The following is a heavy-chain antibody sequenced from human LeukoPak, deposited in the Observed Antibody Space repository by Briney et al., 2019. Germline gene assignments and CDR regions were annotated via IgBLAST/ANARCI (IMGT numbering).Heavy chain of an antibody. D-gene: IGHD2-2*01. CDR1: GFTFSSYA. J-gene: IGHJ4*02. CDR3: AKDPKGYCSSTSCSKLDY. CDR2: ISGSGGST. Sequence: PGGSLRLSCAASGFTFSSYAMSWVRQAPGKGLEWVSAISGSGGSTYYADSVKGRFTISRDNSKNTLYLQMNSLRAEDTAVYYCAKDPKGYCSSTSCSKLDYWGQGTLVTVSS. V-gene: IGHV3-23*01.